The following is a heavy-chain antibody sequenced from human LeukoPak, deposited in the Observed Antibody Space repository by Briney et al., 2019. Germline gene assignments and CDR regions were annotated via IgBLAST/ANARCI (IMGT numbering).Heavy chain of an antibody. V-gene: IGHV3-30*04. D-gene: IGHD2-8*02. CDR2: ISNDGNDK. CDR3: ARDGGYTGGWTYGAGDY. Sequence: RGSLTLSCAASGFTFSAYVMHWVRQAPGKGLESVAVISNDGNDKYYGDSVKGRFSIFRDNSKNTLYLQMSSLRTEDTAVYYCARDGGYTGGWTYGAGDYWGQGTLVTVSS. CDR1: GFTFSAYV. J-gene: IGHJ4*01.